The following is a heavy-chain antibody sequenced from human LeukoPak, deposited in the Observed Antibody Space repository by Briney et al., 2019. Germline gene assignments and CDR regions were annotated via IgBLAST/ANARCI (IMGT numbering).Heavy chain of an antibody. CDR2: INPNSGGT. V-gene: IGHV1-2*02. CDR1: GYTFTGYY. D-gene: IGHD3-10*01. Sequence: ASVKVSCKASGYTFTGYYMHWVRQAPGQGLEWMGWINPNSGGTNYAQKFQGRVTMTRDTSISTAYMELSRLRSDDTAVYYCARDRLITMVRGVNPHWPGYWGQGTLVTVSS. J-gene: IGHJ4*02. CDR3: ARDRLITMVRGVNPHWPGY.